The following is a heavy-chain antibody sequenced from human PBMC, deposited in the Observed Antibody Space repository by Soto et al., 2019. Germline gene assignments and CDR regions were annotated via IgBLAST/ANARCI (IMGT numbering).Heavy chain of an antibody. CDR2: TRSKGNSYTT. Sequence: GGSLRLSCAASGFTLSDHHMDWVRQAPGKGLEWVGRTRSKGNSYTTDTAASVKGRFAISRDDSKNSAYLQMNSLKTEDTAVYYCARVDFDRDGYYGWFDSWGQGALVTVSS. CDR3: ARVDFDRDGYYGWFDS. CDR1: GFTLSDHH. J-gene: IGHJ5*01. V-gene: IGHV3-72*01. D-gene: IGHD2-2*03.